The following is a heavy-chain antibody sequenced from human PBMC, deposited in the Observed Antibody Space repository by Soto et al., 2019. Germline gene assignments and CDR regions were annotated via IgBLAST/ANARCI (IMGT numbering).Heavy chain of an antibody. CDR1: GFSLSTSGVG. Sequence: QITLKESGPTLVKPTQTLTLTCTFSGFSLSTSGVGVGWIRQPPGKALEWLALIYWDDDKRYSPSLKSRLTTTKDTSKNQGVLTMTNMDPGDTATYYFSQGGTMVRGVRGTRGFDPWGQGTLVTVSS. CDR2: IYWDDDK. CDR3: SQGGTMVRGVRGTRGFDP. D-gene: IGHD3-10*01. V-gene: IGHV2-5*02. J-gene: IGHJ5*02.